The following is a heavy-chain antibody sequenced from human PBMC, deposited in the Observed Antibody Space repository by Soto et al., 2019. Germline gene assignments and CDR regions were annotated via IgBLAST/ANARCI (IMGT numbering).Heavy chain of an antibody. CDR1: GDSVSTNSSA. CDR3: ASDPNTSGPDFDC. J-gene: IGHJ4*02. Sequence: HSQTLSLTCVISGDSVSTNSSAWNWIRQSPSRGLEWLGRTYYRSKWYNDYAVSVQSRIIINPDTSKNQFSLHLNSVTPEDPAVSYCASDPNTSGPDFDCWGQETLVTVSS. CDR2: TYYRSKWYN. D-gene: IGHD6-19*01. V-gene: IGHV6-1*01.